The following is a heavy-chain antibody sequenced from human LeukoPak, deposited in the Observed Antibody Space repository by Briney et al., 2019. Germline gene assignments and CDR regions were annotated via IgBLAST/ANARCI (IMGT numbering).Heavy chain of an antibody. CDR1: GYTFTSYG. CDR2: ISAYNGNT. Sequence: GASVKVSCKASGYTFTSYGISWVRQAPGQGLEWMGWISAYNGNTNYAQKLQGRVTMTTDTSTSTAYMELRSLRSDDTAVYYCARVGGWVVVPAATSYYYYGMDVWGKGTTVTVSS. CDR3: ARVGGWVVVPAATSYYYYGMDV. V-gene: IGHV1-18*04. J-gene: IGHJ6*04. D-gene: IGHD2-2*01.